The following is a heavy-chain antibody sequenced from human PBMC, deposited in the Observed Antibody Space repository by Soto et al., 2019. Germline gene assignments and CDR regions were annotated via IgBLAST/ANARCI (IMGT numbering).Heavy chain of an antibody. CDR3: ARFYGSGSYYIPYYYYYGMDV. CDR2: IDPSDSYT. CDR1: GYSFTSYW. V-gene: IGHV5-10-1*01. D-gene: IGHD3-10*01. Sequence: PGESLKISCKGSGYSFTSYWISWVRQMPGKGLEWMGRIDPSDSYTNYSPSFQGHVTISADKSISTAYLQWSSLKASDTAMYYCARFYGSGSYYIPYYYYYGMDVWGQGTTVTVSS. J-gene: IGHJ6*02.